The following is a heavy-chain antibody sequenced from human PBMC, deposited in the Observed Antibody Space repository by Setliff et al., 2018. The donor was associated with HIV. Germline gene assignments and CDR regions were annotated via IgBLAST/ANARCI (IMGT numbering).Heavy chain of an antibody. Sequence: SETLSLTCTVSGGSVSNYYWTWIRQSAGKGLEWIGHINTSGSTNYNPSLKTRVTISVDTSKNQFSLKLSSVTAADTAVYFCARGYYDILTGYYSSGIWDYWGQGTLVTVSS. D-gene: IGHD3-9*01. V-gene: IGHV4-4*07. CDR1: GGSVSNYY. J-gene: IGHJ4*02. CDR2: INTSGST. CDR3: ARGYYDILTGYYSSGIWDY.